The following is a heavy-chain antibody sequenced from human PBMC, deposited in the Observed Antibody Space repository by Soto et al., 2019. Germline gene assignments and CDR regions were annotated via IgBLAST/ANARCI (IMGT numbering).Heavy chain of an antibody. D-gene: IGHD2-21*01. CDR1: GFTFSSYA. Sequence: GGSLRLSCAASGFTFSSYAMSWVRQAPGKGLEWVSAISGSGGSTYYADSVKGRFTISRDNSKNTLYLQMNSLRAEDTAVYYCAKCDWVPYVYCGGECYSGSTYYYYGMDVWGQGTPVTVSS. CDR3: AKCDWVPYVYCGGECYSGSTYYYYGMDV. V-gene: IGHV3-23*01. J-gene: IGHJ6*02. CDR2: ISGSGGST.